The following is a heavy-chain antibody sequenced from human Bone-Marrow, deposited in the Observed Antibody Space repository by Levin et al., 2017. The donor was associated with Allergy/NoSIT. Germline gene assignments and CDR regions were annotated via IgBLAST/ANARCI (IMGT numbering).Heavy chain of an antibody. Sequence: GESLKISCKASGYTFNSYDINWVRQAPGQGLEWMGWMNPNSGKAGSAQRFQGRITMTRNTSINIAYMEISSLRSDDTAVYYCARARGSGSFPTWGQGTLVIVSP. CDR3: ARARGSGSFPT. D-gene: IGHD3-10*01. CDR1: GYTFNSYD. CDR2: MNPNSGKA. J-gene: IGHJ5*02. V-gene: IGHV1-8*01.